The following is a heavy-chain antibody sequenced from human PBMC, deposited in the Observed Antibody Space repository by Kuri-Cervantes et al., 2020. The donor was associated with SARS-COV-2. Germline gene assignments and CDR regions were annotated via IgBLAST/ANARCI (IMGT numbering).Heavy chain of an antibody. CDR3: ARARITGTRVYAFDI. D-gene: IGHD1-20*01. CDR2: ISSNGGST. J-gene: IGHJ3*02. CDR1: GFTFSSYA. Sequence: GGSLRLSCAASGFTFSSYAMHWVRQAPGKGLEYVSAISSNGGSTYYANSVKGRFTISRDNSKNTLYLQMGSLRAEDMAVYYCARARITGTRVYAFDIWGQGTMVTVSS. V-gene: IGHV3-64*01.